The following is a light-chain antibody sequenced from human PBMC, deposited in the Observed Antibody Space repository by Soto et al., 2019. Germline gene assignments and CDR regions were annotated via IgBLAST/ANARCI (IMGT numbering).Light chain of an antibody. CDR3: QQYNNWPRT. CDR1: QSVSSN. Sequence: EIVMSQSPATLSVSPGERATLSCRASQSVSSNLAWYQQKPGQAPRLLIYGASTRASGIPASSSGSGSGTEFTLTISSLQSEDFAVYYCQQYNNWPRTFGQGTKVDI. J-gene: IGKJ1*01. V-gene: IGKV3-15*01. CDR2: GAS.